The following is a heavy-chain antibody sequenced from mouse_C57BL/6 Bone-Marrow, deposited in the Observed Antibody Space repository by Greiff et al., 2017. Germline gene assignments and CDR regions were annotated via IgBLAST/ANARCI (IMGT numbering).Heavy chain of an antibody. CDR1: GYTFTSYG. CDR3: ARRLVYYDYAWCAY. D-gene: IGHD2-4*01. V-gene: IGHV1-81*01. J-gene: IGHJ3*01. Sequence: QVQLQQSGAELARPGASVQLSCKASGYTFTSYGISWVKQRTGQGLEWIGEIYPSRCNTSYNEKFKGKATLTADKSSSAADMELRSLTSEDSAVYFCARRLVYYDYAWCAYWGQGTLVSVSA. CDR2: IYPSRCNT.